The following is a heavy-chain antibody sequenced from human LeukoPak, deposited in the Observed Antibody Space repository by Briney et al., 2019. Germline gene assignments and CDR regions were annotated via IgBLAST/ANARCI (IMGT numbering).Heavy chain of an antibody. CDR3: AMCSGVSCYSDYFDY. V-gene: IGHV1-2*02. CDR2: INFNSGGT. Sequence: EASVKVSCKASGYSFTGYYMHWVRQAPGQGLEWMGWINFNSGGTNYAQKFQGRVTMTRDMSISTAYMELSRLRSDDTAAYYCAMCSGVSCYSDYFDYWGQGALVTVSS. D-gene: IGHD2-15*01. CDR1: GYSFTGYY. J-gene: IGHJ4*02.